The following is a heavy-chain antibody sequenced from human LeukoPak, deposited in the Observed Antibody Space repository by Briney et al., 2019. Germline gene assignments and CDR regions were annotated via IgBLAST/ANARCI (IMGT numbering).Heavy chain of an antibody. CDR2: VNPDTGVT. CDR3: ATDEPDITKRVVIGGNSYLDP. D-gene: IGHD2-21*01. J-gene: IGHJ5*02. V-gene: IGHV1-2*02. Sequence: ASVKVSCKASGYSFTGYLIHWVRPAPGQGLEWMGWVNPDTGVTTDAQKLRDRVSVTPDASISTAYMEVSRLRSHDTGVYYCATDEPDITKRVVIGGNSYLDPWGQGTPVTVSS. CDR1: GYSFTGYL.